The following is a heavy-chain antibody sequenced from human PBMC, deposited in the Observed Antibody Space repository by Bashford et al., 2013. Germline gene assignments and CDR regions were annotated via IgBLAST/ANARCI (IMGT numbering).Heavy chain of an antibody. CDR2: IYYSEST. V-gene: IGHV4-30-4*01. CDR1: GGSISSSNW. J-gene: IGHJ3*02. D-gene: IGHD2-21*02. Sequence: SETLSLTCAVSGGSISSSNWWSWVRQPPGKGLEWIGYIYYSESTYYNPSLKSRVTISVDTSKNQFSLKLSSVTAADTAVYYCARVPYCGGDCYSSDAFDIWGRGTMVTVSS. CDR3: ARVPYCGGDCYSSDAFDI.